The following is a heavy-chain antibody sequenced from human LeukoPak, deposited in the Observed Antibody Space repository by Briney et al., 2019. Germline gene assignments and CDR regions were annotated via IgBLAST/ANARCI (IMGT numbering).Heavy chain of an antibody. CDR2: IKQDGSEK. Sequence: PGGSLRLSCAASGCTFSSYWMIWVRHAPGKGLEWGANIKQDGSEKYYVDSVKGRFTISRYNAKNTLYLQMNSLRAEDTAVYYCAKGSGSMESAAFDIWGQGTMVTVSS. J-gene: IGHJ3*02. V-gene: IGHV3-7*03. CDR3: AKGSGSMESAAFDI. D-gene: IGHD3-3*01. CDR1: GCTFSSYW.